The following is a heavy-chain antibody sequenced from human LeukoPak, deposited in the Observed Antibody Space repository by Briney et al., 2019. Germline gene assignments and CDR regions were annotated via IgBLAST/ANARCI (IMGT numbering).Heavy chain of an antibody. CDR3: ARDPSTKWELLEAGDY. CDR2: INPNSGGT. D-gene: IGHD1-26*01. CDR1: GYTFTGYY. V-gene: IGHV1-2*02. J-gene: IGHJ4*02. Sequence: ASVKVSCKASGYTFTGYYMHWVRQAPGQGLEWMGWINPNSGGTNYAQKFQGRVTMTRDTSISTAYMELSRLRSDDTAVYYCARDPSTKWELLEAGDYWGQGTLVTVSS.